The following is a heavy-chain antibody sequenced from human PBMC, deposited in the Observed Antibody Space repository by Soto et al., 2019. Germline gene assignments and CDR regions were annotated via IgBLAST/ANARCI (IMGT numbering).Heavy chain of an antibody. Sequence: QLQLQESGPGLVKPSETLSLTCTVSGGSISSSSFHWGWIRQPPGKGLEWIGSISYSGSTYYSPSLKSRVTISVDTYKNQFSLKVSSVTAADTAVYYCARRERAAGTDWWFDPWGQGTLVTVSS. D-gene: IGHD6-13*01. J-gene: IGHJ5*02. CDR2: ISYSGST. V-gene: IGHV4-39*01. CDR1: GGSISSSSFH. CDR3: ARRERAAGTDWWFDP.